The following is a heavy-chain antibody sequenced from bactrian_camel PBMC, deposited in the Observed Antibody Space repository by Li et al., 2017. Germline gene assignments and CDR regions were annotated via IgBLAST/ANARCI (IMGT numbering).Heavy chain of an antibody. J-gene: IGHJ4*01. CDR1: VSTNC. CDR2: IATGSGNT. CDR3: AARGPYCYTKLSVRDLL. Sequence: HVQLVESGGGTVQAGGSLRLSCKSSVSTNCIGWFRQAPGKEREGVARIATGSGNTYYADSVKGRFTISQDNAKNTVYLQMNSLKPEDTAMYYCAARGPYCYTKLSVRDLLIGARGPRSPSP. D-gene: IGHD2*01. V-gene: IGHV3S1*01.